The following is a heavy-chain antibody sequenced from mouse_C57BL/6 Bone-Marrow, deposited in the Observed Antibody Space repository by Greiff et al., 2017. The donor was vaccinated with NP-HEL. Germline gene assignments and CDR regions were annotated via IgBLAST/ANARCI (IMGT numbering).Heavy chain of an antibody. CDR2: IDPENGDT. Sequence: EVMLVESGAELVRPGASVKLSCTASGFNIKDDYMHWVKQRPEQGLEWIGWIDPENGDTEYASKFQGKATITADTSSNTAYLQLSSLTSEDTAVYYCTQGAYYSNWFAYWGQGTLVTVSA. J-gene: IGHJ3*01. D-gene: IGHD2-5*01. CDR3: TQGAYYSNWFAY. CDR1: GFNIKDDY. V-gene: IGHV14-4*01.